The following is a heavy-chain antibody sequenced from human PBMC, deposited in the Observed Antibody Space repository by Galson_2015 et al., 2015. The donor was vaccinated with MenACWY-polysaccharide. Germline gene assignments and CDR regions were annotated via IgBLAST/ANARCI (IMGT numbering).Heavy chain of an antibody. CDR1: GGSISSYY. V-gene: IGHV4-59*01. D-gene: IGHD2/OR15-2a*01. J-gene: IGHJ3*02. CDR3: ARVGNMDI. Sequence: ETLSLTCTVSGGSISSYYWSWIRQPPGTGLEWIGYIYYSGSTNYNPSLKSRVTISVDTSKNQFSLKLSSVTAADTAVYYCARVGNMDIWGQGTMVTVSS. CDR2: IYYSGST.